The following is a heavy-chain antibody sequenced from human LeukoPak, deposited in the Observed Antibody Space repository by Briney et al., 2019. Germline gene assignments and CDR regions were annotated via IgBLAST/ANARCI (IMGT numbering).Heavy chain of an antibody. Sequence: GTPLRLSCAASGFPFNIYGMLGVRQAPGKGLEGVAFLRYDGSNKYYADSVKGRFTISRDNSKNTLYLQMNSLRAEDTAVYYCAKDLALGSSSWTFDYWGQGTLVTVSS. CDR1: GFPFNIYG. CDR2: LRYDGSNK. CDR3: AKDLALGSSSWTFDY. D-gene: IGHD6-13*01. J-gene: IGHJ4*02. V-gene: IGHV3-30*02.